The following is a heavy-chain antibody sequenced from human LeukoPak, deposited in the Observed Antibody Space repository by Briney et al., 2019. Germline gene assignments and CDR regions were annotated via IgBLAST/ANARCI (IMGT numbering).Heavy chain of an antibody. CDR1: GDSMSNYY. CDR2: ISSGGST. CDR3: ARGLRYLYYYLDV. D-gene: IGHD1-1*01. J-gene: IGHJ6*03. V-gene: IGHV4-4*09. Sequence: PSETLSLTCSVSGDSMSNYYWNWVRQAPGKGLEWIGYISSGGSTNYNPSLMSRVTISVDTSKNQFSLQLSSVTAADTAVYYCARGLRYLYYYLDVWGKGTTVTVSS.